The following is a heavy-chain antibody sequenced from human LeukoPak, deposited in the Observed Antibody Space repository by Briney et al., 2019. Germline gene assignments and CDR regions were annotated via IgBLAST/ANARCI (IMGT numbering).Heavy chain of an antibody. Sequence: SVKVSCKASGGTFISYAISWVRQAPGQGLEWMGGIIPIFGIANYAQKFQGRVTITADKSTSTAYMELSSLRSEDTAVYYCARAFVLRYFDWLSYGMDVWGQGTTVIVSS. J-gene: IGHJ6*02. CDR3: ARAFVLRYFDWLSYGMDV. D-gene: IGHD3-9*01. CDR2: IIPIFGIA. CDR1: GGTFISYA. V-gene: IGHV1-69*17.